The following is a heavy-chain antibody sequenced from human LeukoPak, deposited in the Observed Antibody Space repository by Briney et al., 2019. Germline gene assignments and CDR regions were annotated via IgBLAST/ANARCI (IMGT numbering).Heavy chain of an antibody. D-gene: IGHD4-23*01. Sequence: GGSLRLSCAASGFTFSSYSMNWVLQAPGKGLEWVSSISSSSSYIYYADSVKGRFTISRDNAKNSLYLQMNSLRAEDTAVYYCARDTVVSDDAFDIWGQGTMVTVSS. CDR2: ISSSSSYI. CDR1: GFTFSSYS. CDR3: ARDTVVSDDAFDI. V-gene: IGHV3-21*01. J-gene: IGHJ3*02.